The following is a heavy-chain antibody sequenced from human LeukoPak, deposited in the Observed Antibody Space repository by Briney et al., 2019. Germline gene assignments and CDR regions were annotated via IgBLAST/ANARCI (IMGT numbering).Heavy chain of an antibody. V-gene: IGHV3-48*01. CDR1: GFTFSSYG. CDR3: ARDRYDFWSGYDY. Sequence: PGGSLRLSCAASGFTFSSYGMHWVRQAPGKGLEWVSYISSSSSTIYYADSVKGRFTISRDNAKNSLYLQMNSLRAEDTAVYYCARDRYDFWSGYDYWGQGTLVTVSS. D-gene: IGHD3-3*01. J-gene: IGHJ4*02. CDR2: ISSSSSTI.